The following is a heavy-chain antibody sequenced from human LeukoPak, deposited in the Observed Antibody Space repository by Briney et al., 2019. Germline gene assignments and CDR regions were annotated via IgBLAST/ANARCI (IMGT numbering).Heavy chain of an antibody. D-gene: IGHD3-10*01. Sequence: GGSLRLSRAASGFTFDDYAMHWVRQAPGKGLEWVSLISGDGGSTYYADSVKGRFTISRDNSKNSLYLQMNSLRTEDTALYYCAKDILTLWFGELSDGMDVWGQGTTVTVSS. CDR1: GFTFDDYA. V-gene: IGHV3-43*02. J-gene: IGHJ6*02. CDR3: AKDILTLWFGELSDGMDV. CDR2: ISGDGGST.